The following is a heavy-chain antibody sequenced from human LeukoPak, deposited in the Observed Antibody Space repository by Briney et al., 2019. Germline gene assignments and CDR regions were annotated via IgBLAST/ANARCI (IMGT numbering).Heavy chain of an antibody. CDR2: ISYGGSNK. CDR3: ANKLGYSSSW. D-gene: IGHD6-13*01. J-gene: IGHJ4*02. Sequence: PGGSLRLSCAASGFTFSSYGMHWVRQAPGKGLEWVAVISYGGSNKYYADSVKGRFTISRDNSKNTLYLQMNSLRAEDTAVYYCANKLGYSSSWWGQGTLVTVSS. V-gene: IGHV3-30*18. CDR1: GFTFSSYG.